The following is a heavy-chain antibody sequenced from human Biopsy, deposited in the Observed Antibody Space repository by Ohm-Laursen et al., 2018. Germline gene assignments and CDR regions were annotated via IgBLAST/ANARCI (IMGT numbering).Heavy chain of an antibody. V-gene: IGHV4-31*01. Sequence: TLSLTCTASGGSISSGGSYWSWIRQRPGKGLEWIGSIFNSANTYYNPSLKNLITISRDTSKNQFSLKLNSVIAADTAVYYCARGDYFDSNGYFWFDPWGQGTQVTVSA. CDR3: ARGDYFDSNGYFWFDP. D-gene: IGHD3-22*01. J-gene: IGHJ5*02. CDR2: IFNSANT. CDR1: GGSISSGGSY.